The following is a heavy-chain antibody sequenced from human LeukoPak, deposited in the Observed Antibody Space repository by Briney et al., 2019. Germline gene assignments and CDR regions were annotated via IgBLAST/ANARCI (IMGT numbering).Heavy chain of an antibody. CDR3: ARVATDYYGSGSYSGFDY. J-gene: IGHJ4*02. D-gene: IGHD3-10*01. CDR2: ISAYNGNT. V-gene: IGHV1-18*01. Sequence: ASVKVSCKASGYTFTSYGISWVRQAPGQGLEWMGWISAYNGNTNYAQNLQGRVTMTTDTSTSTAYMELRSLRSDDTAVHYCARVATDYYGSGSYSGFDYWGQGSPVTVSS. CDR1: GYTFTSYG.